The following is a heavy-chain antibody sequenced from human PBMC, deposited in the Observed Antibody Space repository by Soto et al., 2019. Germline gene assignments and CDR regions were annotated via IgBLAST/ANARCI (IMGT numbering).Heavy chain of an antibody. D-gene: IGHD2-2*03. CDR2: IYYSGST. J-gene: IGHJ6*02. CDR1: GGSISSGGYY. V-gene: IGHV4-30-4*08. CDR3: AREPGYCSSTSCYWEGYGMDV. Sequence: SETLSLTCTVSGGSISSGGYYWSWIRQHPGKGLEWIGYIYYSGSTYYNPSLKSRVTISVDTSKNQFSLKLSSVTAADTAVYYCAREPGYCSSTSCYWEGYGMDVWGQGTTVTVSS.